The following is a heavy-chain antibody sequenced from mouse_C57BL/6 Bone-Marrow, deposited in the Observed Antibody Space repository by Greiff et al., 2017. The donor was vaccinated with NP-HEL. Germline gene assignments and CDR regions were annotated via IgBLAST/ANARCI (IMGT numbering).Heavy chain of an antibody. CDR1: GYSFTGYY. D-gene: IGHD2-3*01. J-gene: IGHJ3*01. Sequence: EVQLVESGPELVKPGASVKISCKASGYSFTGYYMSWVKQSPEKSLEWIGEINPSTGGTTYNQKFKAKATLTVDKSSSTAYMQLKSLTSEDSAVYYCARDDGYYFAYWGQGTLVTVSA. CDR3: ARDDGYYFAY. CDR2: INPSTGGT. V-gene: IGHV1-42*01.